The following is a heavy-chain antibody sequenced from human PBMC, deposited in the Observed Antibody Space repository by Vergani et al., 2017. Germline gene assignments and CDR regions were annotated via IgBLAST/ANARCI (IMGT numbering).Heavy chain of an antibody. Sequence: QVQLQQWGAGLLKPSETLSLTCAVYGGSFSGYYWSWIRQPPGRGLEWIGEINHSGSTNYNPSLKSRVTISVDTSKNQFSLKLSSVTAADTAVYYCARGCSGGSCYYDYWGQGTLVTVSS. CDR2: INHSGST. CDR1: GGSFSGYY. D-gene: IGHD2-15*01. CDR3: ARGCSGGSCYYDY. J-gene: IGHJ4*02. V-gene: IGHV4-34*01.